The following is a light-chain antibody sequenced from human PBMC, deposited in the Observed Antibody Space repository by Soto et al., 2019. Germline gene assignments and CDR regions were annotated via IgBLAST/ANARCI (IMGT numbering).Light chain of an antibody. CDR1: SSDVGGYNY. CDR3: RSYTSGSTPYV. Sequence: QSALTQPASVSGSPGQSITISCTGTSSDVGGYNYVSWYQQHPGKAPKLMIYEVSDRPSGVSNRFSGSKSGNTASLTISGLQTEDEADYYCRSYTSGSTPYVFGQGTKVTVL. CDR2: EVS. V-gene: IGLV2-14*01. J-gene: IGLJ1*01.